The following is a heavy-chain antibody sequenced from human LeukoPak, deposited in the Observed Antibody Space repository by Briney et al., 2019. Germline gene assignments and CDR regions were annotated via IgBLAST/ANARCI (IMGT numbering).Heavy chain of an antibody. CDR3: ARGSADYDILTDYYFDY. J-gene: IGHJ4*02. D-gene: IGHD3-9*01. V-gene: IGHV1-46*01. CDR1: GYTFTSYY. Sequence: ASVKVSCKASGYTFTSYYMHLVRQAPGQGLEWMGIINPSGGSTSYAQKFQGRVTMTRDTSTSTVYMELSSLRSEDTAVYYCARGSADYDILTDYYFDYWGQGTLVTVSS. CDR2: INPSGGST.